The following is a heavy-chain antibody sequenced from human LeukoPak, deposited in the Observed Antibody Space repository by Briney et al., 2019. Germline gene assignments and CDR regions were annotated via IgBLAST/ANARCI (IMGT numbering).Heavy chain of an antibody. D-gene: IGHD3-22*01. J-gene: IGHJ6*02. CDR1: GGSISSYY. CDR3: ARAPYSYDSSGYYYYYYGMDV. Sequence: SETLSLTCTVSGGSISSYYWSWIRQPPGKGLEWIGYIYYSGSTNYNPSLKSRVTISVDTSKNQFSLKLSSVTAADTAVYYCARAPYSYDSSGYYYYYYGMDVWGQGTTVTVSS. V-gene: IGHV4-59*01. CDR2: IYYSGST.